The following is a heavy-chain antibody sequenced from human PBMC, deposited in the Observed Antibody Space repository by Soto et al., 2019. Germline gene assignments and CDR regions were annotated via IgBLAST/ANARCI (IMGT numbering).Heavy chain of an antibody. Sequence: EVQLVESGGGLVKPGGSLRLSCAASGFTFSNAWMSWVRQAPGKGLEWVGRIKSKTDGGTTDYAAPVKGRFTISRDDSKNTLYLQMNSLKTEDTAVYYCTTDGPDGSGSYYNYYYYYYMDVWGKGTTVTVSS. J-gene: IGHJ6*03. V-gene: IGHV3-15*01. CDR3: TTDGPDGSGSYYNYYYYYYMDV. CDR1: GFTFSNAW. D-gene: IGHD3-10*01. CDR2: IKSKTDGGTT.